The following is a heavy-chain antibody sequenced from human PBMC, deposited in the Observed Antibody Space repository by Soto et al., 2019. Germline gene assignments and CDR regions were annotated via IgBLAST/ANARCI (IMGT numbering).Heavy chain of an antibody. D-gene: IGHD3-10*01. Sequence: PGGSLRLSCTASGFTFGDYAMSWFRQAPGKGLEWVGFIRSKAYGGTTEYAASVKGRFTISRDDSKSIAYLQMNSLKTEGTAVYYCTRRSNYYYYGMDVWGQGTTVTVSS. CDR3: TRRSNYYYYGMDV. CDR1: GFTFGDYA. J-gene: IGHJ6*02. V-gene: IGHV3-49*03. CDR2: IRSKAYGGTT.